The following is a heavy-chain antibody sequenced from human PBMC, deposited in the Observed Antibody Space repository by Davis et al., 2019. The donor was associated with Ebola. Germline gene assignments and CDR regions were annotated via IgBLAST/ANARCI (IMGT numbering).Heavy chain of an antibody. Sequence: GESLKISCAASGITFSSYDMHWVRQATGKGLEWVSAIGTAGDPYYPGSVKGRFTISRENAKNSLYLQMNSLRAGDTAVYYCARSSSSSGYYYMDVWGKGTTVTVSS. CDR2: IGTAGDP. CDR1: GITFSSYD. D-gene: IGHD6-6*01. J-gene: IGHJ6*03. CDR3: ARSSSSSGYYYMDV. V-gene: IGHV3-13*05.